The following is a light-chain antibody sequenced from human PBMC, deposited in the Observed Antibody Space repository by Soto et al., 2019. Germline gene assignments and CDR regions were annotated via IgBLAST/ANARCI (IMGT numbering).Light chain of an antibody. CDR1: SSDVGGYNH. CDR3: SSYAGSNRV. J-gene: IGLJ1*01. Sequence: QSALTQPPSASGSPGQSVTISCTGTSSDVGGYNHVSWYQQYPGKAPKLMIYEVSKRPSGVPDRFSGSKSGNTASLTVSGLQAEDEADYYCSSYAGSNRVFGTGTKVTVL. V-gene: IGLV2-8*01. CDR2: EVS.